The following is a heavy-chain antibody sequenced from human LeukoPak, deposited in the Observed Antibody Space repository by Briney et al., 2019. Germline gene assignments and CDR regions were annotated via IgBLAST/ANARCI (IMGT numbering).Heavy chain of an antibody. D-gene: IGHD3-22*01. J-gene: IGHJ4*02. V-gene: IGHV3-23*01. CDR2: ISGSGGST. CDR3: AKEDYYDSSFPYYFDY. CDR1: GFTFSTYG. Sequence: GRSLRLSCSASGFTFSTYGMNWVRQAPGKGLEWVSAISGSGGSTYYADSVKGRFTISRDNSKNTLYLQMNSLRAEDTAVYYCAKEDYYDSSFPYYFDYWGQGTLVTVSS.